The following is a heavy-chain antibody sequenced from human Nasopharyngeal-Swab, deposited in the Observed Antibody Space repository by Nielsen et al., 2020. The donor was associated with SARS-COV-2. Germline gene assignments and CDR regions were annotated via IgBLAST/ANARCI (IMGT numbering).Heavy chain of an antibody. CDR1: GFTFSGYA. CDR2: IYSGGSRT. CDR3: VKAGGRQWLAPVSGPPNYYYGMDV. V-gene: IGHV3-23*03. Sequence: GESLKISCVASGFTFSGYAMSWVRQAPGKGPEWVSVIYSGGSRTYYADSVKGRFTTSRDNSKNTLHMEMKRLRADDTAVYYCVKAGGRQWLAPVSGPPNYYYGMDVWGQGTTVTVSS. D-gene: IGHD6-19*01. J-gene: IGHJ6*02.